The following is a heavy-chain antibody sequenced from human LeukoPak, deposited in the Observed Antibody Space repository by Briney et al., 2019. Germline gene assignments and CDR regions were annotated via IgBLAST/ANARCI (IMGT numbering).Heavy chain of an antibody. V-gene: IGHV1-18*01. Sequence: VASVKVSCKASGYSFTSYGISWVRQAPGQGLEWMGWISAYNGNTKYAQKFQGRVTVTTDTSTSTAYMELRSLTSDDTAVYYCAREYYYDNDSNAYRYYGKDVWGQGTTVTVSS. D-gene: IGHD3-22*01. CDR1: GYSFTSYG. J-gene: IGHJ6*02. CDR3: AREYYYDNDSNAYRYYGKDV. CDR2: ISAYNGNT.